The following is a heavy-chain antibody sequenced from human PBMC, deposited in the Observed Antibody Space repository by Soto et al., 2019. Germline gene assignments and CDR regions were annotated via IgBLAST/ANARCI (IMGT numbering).Heavy chain of an antibody. J-gene: IGHJ4*02. Sequence: EVQLLESGGAWVQPGGSLRLSCAASGFTFSSYVMTWVRQAPGKGLEWVSSISGTVGYTYYADSVSGRFTISRDNSKNTLYLQLDSLTGEDTARYYCAKGLVDCSVTVCFGWGQGTLVTVSS. V-gene: IGHV3-23*01. D-gene: IGHD2-15*01. CDR1: GFTFSSYV. CDR3: AKGLVDCSVTVCFG. CDR2: ISGTVGYT.